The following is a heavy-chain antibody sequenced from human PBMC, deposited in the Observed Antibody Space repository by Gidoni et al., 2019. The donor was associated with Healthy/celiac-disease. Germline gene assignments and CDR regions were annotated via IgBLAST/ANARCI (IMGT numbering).Heavy chain of an antibody. V-gene: IGHV3-9*01. J-gene: IGHJ3*02. CDR1: GFTFEDYA. CDR3: AKDAPSLAFDI. Sequence: EVQLVESGGGLVQPGRSLRLSCAASGFTFEDYAMHWVRQAPGKGLEWVSGISWNSGSIGYADSVKGRFTISRDNAKNSLYLQMNSLRAEDTALYYCAKDAPSLAFDIWGQGTMVTVSS. CDR2: ISWNSGSI.